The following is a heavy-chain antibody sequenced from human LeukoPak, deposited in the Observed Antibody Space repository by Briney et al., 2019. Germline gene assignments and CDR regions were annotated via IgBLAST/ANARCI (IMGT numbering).Heavy chain of an antibody. Sequence: GGSLRPSCAASGFTFSSYSMNWVRQAPGKGLEWVSSISSSSSYIYYADSVKGRFTISRDNAKNSLYLQMNSLRAEDTAVYYCARDGDSYGYQGKYNWFDPWGQGTLVTVSS. CDR3: ARDGDSYGYQGKYNWFDP. CDR1: GFTFSSYS. D-gene: IGHD5-18*01. V-gene: IGHV3-21*01. CDR2: ISSSSSYI. J-gene: IGHJ5*02.